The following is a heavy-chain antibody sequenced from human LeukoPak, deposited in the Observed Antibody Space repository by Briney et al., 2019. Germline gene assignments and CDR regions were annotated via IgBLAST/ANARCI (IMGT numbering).Heavy chain of an antibody. CDR1: GFTFSSYS. CDR3: ARAPSRTQTEDY. CDR2: ISSSSSYI. D-gene: IGHD6-13*01. V-gene: IGHV3-21*01. Sequence: GGSLRLSCAASGFTFSSYSMNWVRQAPGKGLEWVSSISSSSSYIYYADSVKGRFTISRDNAKNSLYLQMNSLRAEDTAVYYCARAPSRTQTEDYWGQGTLVTVSS. J-gene: IGHJ4*02.